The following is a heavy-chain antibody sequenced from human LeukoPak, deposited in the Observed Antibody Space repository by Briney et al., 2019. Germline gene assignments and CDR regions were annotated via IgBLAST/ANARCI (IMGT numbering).Heavy chain of an antibody. CDR2: IYYSWST. J-gene: IGHJ6*02. CDR1: GGSISSYY. Sequence: SETLSLTCTVSGGSISSYYWSWIRQPPGKGLEGIGYIYYSWSTNYNPSLKSRVTISVDTSKNQFSLKLSSVTAADTAVYYCARFNPERATTPRSSTVVTRSIDGMDVWGQGTTVTVSS. V-gene: IGHV4-59*01. D-gene: IGHD4-23*01. CDR3: ARFNPERATTPRSSTVVTRSIDGMDV.